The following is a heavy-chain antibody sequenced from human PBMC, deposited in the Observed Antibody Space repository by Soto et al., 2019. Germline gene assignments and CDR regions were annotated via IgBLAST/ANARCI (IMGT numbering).Heavy chain of an antibody. D-gene: IGHD6-19*01. Sequence: PGGSLRLSCAASGFTFSSYSMNWVRQAPGKGLEWVSSISSSSSYIYYADSVKGRFTISRDNAKNSLYLQMNSLRAEDTAVYYCATGYSSGWYQYNHSYGMDVSGQATTVSLSS. CDR3: ATGYSSGWYQYNHSYGMDV. J-gene: IGHJ6*02. V-gene: IGHV3-21*01. CDR2: ISSSSSYI. CDR1: GFTFSSYS.